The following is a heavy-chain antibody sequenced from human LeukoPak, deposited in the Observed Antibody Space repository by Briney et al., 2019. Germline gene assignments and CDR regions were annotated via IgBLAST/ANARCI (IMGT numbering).Heavy chain of an antibody. CDR2: ISYDGSNK. CDR3: ANLPRRDYYMDV. Sequence: TGGSLRLSCAAPGFTFSSYGMHWVRQAPGKGLEWVAVISYDGSNKYYADSVKGRFTISRDNSKNTLYLQMNSLRAEDTAVYYCANLPRRDYYMDVWGKGTTVTVSS. CDR1: GFTFSSYG. J-gene: IGHJ6*03. V-gene: IGHV3-30*18.